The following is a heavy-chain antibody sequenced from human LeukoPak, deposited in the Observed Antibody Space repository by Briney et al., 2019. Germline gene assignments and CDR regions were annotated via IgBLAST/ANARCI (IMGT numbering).Heavy chain of an antibody. CDR2: ISESGSKI. CDR1: GFTFSRYE. D-gene: IGHD3-10*01. CDR3: AREPADGSGASEY. V-gene: IGHV3-48*03. Sequence: GGSLRLSCVASGFTFSRYEMNWVRQAPGKGLEWVSYISESGSKIKYADSVKGRFTISRDNAKNSMYLEMNSLRAEDTAVYYCAREPADGSGASEYWGQGTPVTVSS. J-gene: IGHJ4*02.